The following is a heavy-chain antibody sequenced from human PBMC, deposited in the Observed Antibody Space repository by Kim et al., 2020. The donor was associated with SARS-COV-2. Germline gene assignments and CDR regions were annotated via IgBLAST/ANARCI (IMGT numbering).Heavy chain of an antibody. Sequence: SETLSLTCTVSGGSISSGGYYWIWIRQHTGKGLEWIRYINYSGSTYSNPSLKSRVTISVDTTKNQFSLKLSSVTAADTAVYYCARARVCAMIVVGSFDYWGQGTLVTVSS. J-gene: IGHJ4*02. CDR2: INYSGST. D-gene: IGHD3-22*01. V-gene: IGHV4-31*03. CDR1: GGSISSGGYY. CDR3: ARARVCAMIVVGSFDY.